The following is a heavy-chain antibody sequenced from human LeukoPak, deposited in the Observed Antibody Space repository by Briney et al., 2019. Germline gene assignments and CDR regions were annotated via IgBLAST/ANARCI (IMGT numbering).Heavy chain of an antibody. CDR3: ARGPPIGTMVRGHAFDI. V-gene: IGHV1-8*01. CDR1: GYTFTSYD. Sequence: ASVKVSCKASGYTFTSYDINWVRQATGQGLEWMGWMNPNSGNTGYAQKFQGRVAMTRNTSISTAYMELSSLRFEDTAVYYCARGPPIGTMVRGHAFDIWGQGTMVTVSS. CDR2: MNPNSGNT. J-gene: IGHJ3*02. D-gene: IGHD3-10*01.